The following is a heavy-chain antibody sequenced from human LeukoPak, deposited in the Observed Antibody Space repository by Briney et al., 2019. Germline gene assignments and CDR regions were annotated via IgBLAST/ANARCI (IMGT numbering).Heavy chain of an antibody. CDR3: ARESGKFDY. V-gene: IGHV3-43*02. Sequence: GGSLRLSCVPSGLPIGEFAMHWVRQAPGPGLEWVSLISGDGVSTFFTDSVKGRFSISRDNSKNSLFLEMSSLRTEDTAMYYCARESGKFDYWGQGTLVAVSS. CDR2: ISGDGVST. J-gene: IGHJ4*02. CDR1: GLPIGEFA.